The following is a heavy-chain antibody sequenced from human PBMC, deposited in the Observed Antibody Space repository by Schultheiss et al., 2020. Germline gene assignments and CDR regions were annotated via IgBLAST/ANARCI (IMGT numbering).Heavy chain of an antibody. D-gene: IGHD6-19*01. CDR1: GGSVSSGSYY. Sequence: SETLSLTCTVSGGSVSSGSYYWSWIRQPPGKGLEWIGEINHSGSTNYNPSLKSRVTISVDTSKNQFSLKLSSVTAADTAVYYCARGTIAVAGNKWGQGTLVTVSS. CDR3: ARGTIAVAGNK. CDR2: INHSGST. V-gene: IGHV4-61*01. J-gene: IGHJ4*02.